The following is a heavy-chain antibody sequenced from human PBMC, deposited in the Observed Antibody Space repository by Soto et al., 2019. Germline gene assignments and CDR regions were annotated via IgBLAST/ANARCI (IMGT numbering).Heavy chain of an antibody. J-gene: IGHJ4*02. CDR3: ARDKGGSVAGRDGVDY. CDR1: GFTFSSYS. Sequence: EVQLVESGGGLVKPGGSLRLSCAASGFTFSSYSMNWVRQAPGKGLEWVSSISSSSSYIYYADSVKGRFTISRDNAKNSLYLQMNSLRAEDTAVYYCARDKGGSVAGRDGVDYWGQGTLVTVSS. CDR2: ISSSSSYI. D-gene: IGHD6-19*01. V-gene: IGHV3-21*01.